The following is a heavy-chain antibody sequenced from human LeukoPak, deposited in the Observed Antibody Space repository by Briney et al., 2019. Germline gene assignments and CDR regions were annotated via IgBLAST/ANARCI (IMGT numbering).Heavy chain of an antibody. CDR3: AKWDGSSWYYFDY. D-gene: IGHD6-13*01. CDR2: ISWNSGSI. J-gene: IGHJ4*02. CDR1: GGSMRGYY. V-gene: IGHV3-23*01. Sequence: PSETLSLTCTVSGGSMRGYYWHWIRQPPGKGLEWVSGISWNSGSIGYADSVKGRFTISRDNSKNTLYLQMNSLRAEDTAVYYCAKWDGSSWYYFDYWGQGTLVTVSS.